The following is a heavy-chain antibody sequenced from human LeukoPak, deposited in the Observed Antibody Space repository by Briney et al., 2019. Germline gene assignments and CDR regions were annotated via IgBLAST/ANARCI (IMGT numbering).Heavy chain of an antibody. V-gene: IGHV4-30-4*08. CDR1: GGSISSSSYY. D-gene: IGHD2/OR15-2a*01. J-gene: IGHJ4*02. Sequence: PSETLSLTCTVSGGSISSSSYYWGWIRQPPGKGLEWIGYIYYSGSTYYNPSLKSRVTISVDTSKNQFSLKLSSVTAADTAVYYCARADLYGPVVDWGQGTLVTVSS. CDR3: ARADLYGPVVD. CDR2: IYYSGST.